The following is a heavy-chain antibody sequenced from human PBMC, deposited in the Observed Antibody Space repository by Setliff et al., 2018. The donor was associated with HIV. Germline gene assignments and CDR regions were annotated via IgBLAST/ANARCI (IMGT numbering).Heavy chain of an antibody. CDR2: IYPGDSDT. Sequence: HGESLKISCKGSGYSFTSYWIGWVRQMSGKGLEWMGIIYPGDSDTRYSPSFQGQVIISADKSISTAYLQWSSLKASDSAMYYCARFWNSGSYRDAFDIWGQGTMVTVSS. CDR1: GYSFTSYW. J-gene: IGHJ3*02. D-gene: IGHD1-26*01. CDR3: ARFWNSGSYRDAFDI. V-gene: IGHV5-51*01.